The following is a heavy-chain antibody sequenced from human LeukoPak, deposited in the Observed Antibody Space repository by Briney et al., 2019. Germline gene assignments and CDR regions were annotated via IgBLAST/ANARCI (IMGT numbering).Heavy chain of an antibody. J-gene: IGHJ4*02. CDR1: GGSINSYY. Sequence: SETLSLTCTVSGGSINSYYWSWIRQPAGKGLEWTGRIYSSGTINYNPSLKSRVTMSVDTSKNQFSLKLSSVTAADTAVYYCARDGYHYDSSGYYSLDYWGQGTLVTVSS. V-gene: IGHV4-4*07. CDR2: IYSSGTI. CDR3: ARDGYHYDSSGYYSLDY. D-gene: IGHD3-22*01.